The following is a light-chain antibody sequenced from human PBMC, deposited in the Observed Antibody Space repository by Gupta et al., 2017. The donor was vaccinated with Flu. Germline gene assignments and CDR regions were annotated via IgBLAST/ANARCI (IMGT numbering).Light chain of an antibody. CDR1: KDIINS. CDR3: QQCTPYSYT. Sequence: DIQMTQSPSTLSAALRDRVTITCRASKDIINSLAWYQQKPGNAPNLLIYKVSSLASGVPSRFSGGGSGTDFTLNISSLQPDDIAAYYCQQCTPYSYTFGQGTKLEIK. V-gene: IGKV1-5*03. J-gene: IGKJ2*01. CDR2: KVS.